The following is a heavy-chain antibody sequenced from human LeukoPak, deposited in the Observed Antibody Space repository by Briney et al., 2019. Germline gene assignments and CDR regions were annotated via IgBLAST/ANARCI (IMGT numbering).Heavy chain of an antibody. J-gene: IGHJ4*02. D-gene: IGHD6-19*01. CDR3: ARTLAVAGSYYFDY. CDR1: GGSISSYY. Sequence: PSETLSLTCTVSGGSISSYYWSWIRQPPGKGLEWIGYIYYSGNTNYNPSLKSRVTISVDTSENQFSLKLSSVTAADTAVYYCARTLAVAGSYYFDYWGQGTLVTVSS. V-gene: IGHV4-59*01. CDR2: IYYSGNT.